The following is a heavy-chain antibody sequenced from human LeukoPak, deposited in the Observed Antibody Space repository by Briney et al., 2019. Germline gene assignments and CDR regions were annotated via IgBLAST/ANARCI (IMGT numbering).Heavy chain of an antibody. CDR2: IIPILGIA. CDR1: GGTFSSYA. D-gene: IGHD6-13*01. Sequence: ASVKVSCKASGGTFSSYAISWVRQAPGQGLEWMGRIIPILGIANYAQKFQGRVTITADKSTSTAYMELSSLRSEDTAVYYCARGAAAAGTEDFDYWGQGTLVTVSS. CDR3: ARGAAAAGTEDFDY. J-gene: IGHJ4*02. V-gene: IGHV1-69*04.